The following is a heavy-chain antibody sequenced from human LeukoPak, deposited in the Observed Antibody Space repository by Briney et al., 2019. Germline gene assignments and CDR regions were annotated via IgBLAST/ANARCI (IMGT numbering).Heavy chain of an antibody. CDR3: ASGLRGEYQPEDY. J-gene: IGHJ4*02. D-gene: IGHD2-2*01. CDR2: INHSGST. Sequence: PSETLSLTCTVSGGSISSSSYYWSWIRQPPGKGLEWIGEINHSGSTNYNPSLKSRVTISVDTSKNQFSLKLSSVTAADTAVYYCASGLRGEYQPEDYWGQGTLVTVSS. V-gene: IGHV4-39*07. CDR1: GGSISSSSYY.